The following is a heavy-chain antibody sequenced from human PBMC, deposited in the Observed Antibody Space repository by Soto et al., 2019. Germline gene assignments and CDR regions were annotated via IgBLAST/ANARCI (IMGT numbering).Heavy chain of an antibody. CDR3: VKDWTGDTCPCMDV. V-gene: IGHV3-23*01. CDR2: ISGSDGST. J-gene: IGHJ6*01. CDR1: GFTFNNYA. Sequence: EVQLLESGGGLVQPGGSLRLSCAASGFTFNNYAVTWVRQAPGKGLEWVSTISGSDGSTYYADSVKGRFTISRDNSKNALYLQMSSLRAEDTALYYCVKDWTGDTCPCMDVWGQGTTVTVSS. D-gene: IGHD2-8*02.